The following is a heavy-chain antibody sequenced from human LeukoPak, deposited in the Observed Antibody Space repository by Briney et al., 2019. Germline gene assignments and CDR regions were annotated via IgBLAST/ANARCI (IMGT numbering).Heavy chain of an antibody. J-gene: IGHJ3*02. CDR1: GGSISSSSYY. V-gene: IGHV4-39*07. Sequence: SETLSLTCTVSGGSISSSSYYWGWIRQPPGKGLEWIGSIYYSGSTYYNPSLKSRVTISVDTSKDQFSLKLSSVTAADTAVYYCARVVNWNYAFDIWGQGTMVTVSS. D-gene: IGHD1-7*01. CDR3: ARVVNWNYAFDI. CDR2: IYYSGST.